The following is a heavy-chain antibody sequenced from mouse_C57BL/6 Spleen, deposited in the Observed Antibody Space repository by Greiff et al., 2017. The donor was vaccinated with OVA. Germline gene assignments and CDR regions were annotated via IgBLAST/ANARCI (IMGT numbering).Heavy chain of an antibody. V-gene: IGHV1-5*01. Sequence: EVQLQQSGTVLARPGASVKMSCKTSGYTFTSYWMHWVKQRPGQGLEWIGAISPGNSDTSYNQKFTGKAKLTAGTSASTAYMDLIILTHEDSAVYYCTSAYYGSSWGAMDYWGQGTSVTVSS. CDR3: TSAYYGSSWGAMDY. CDR1: GYTFTSYW. D-gene: IGHD1-1*01. CDR2: ISPGNSDT. J-gene: IGHJ4*01.